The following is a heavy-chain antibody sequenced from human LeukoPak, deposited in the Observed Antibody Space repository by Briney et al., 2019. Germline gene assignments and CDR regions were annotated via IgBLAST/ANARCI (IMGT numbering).Heavy chain of an antibody. D-gene: IGHD6-13*01. CDR1: GFTFSSYA. V-gene: IGHV3-23*01. J-gene: IGHJ4*02. CDR2: ISGSGGST. Sequence: PGGSLRLSCAASGFTFSSYAMGWVRQAPGKGLEWVSAISGSGGSTYYADSVKGRFTISRDNPKNTLYLQMNSLRAEDTAVYYCAKTEPAPYSSSWPDYWGQGTLVTVSS. CDR3: AKTEPAPYSSSWPDY.